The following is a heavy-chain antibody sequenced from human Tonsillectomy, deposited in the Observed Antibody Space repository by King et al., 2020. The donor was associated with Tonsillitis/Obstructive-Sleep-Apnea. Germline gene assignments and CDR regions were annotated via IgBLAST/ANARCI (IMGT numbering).Heavy chain of an antibody. Sequence: QLVESGGGLVQPGGSLRLSCAASGFTFSSFAMSWVRQAPGKGLVWVSAISASGGSTYFADSVKGRFTISRDNSKNTLYLHMHSLRADDTAVYYCAKAPLWFEELVLNSDYWGQGTPVTDSS. J-gene: IGHJ4*02. CDR2: ISASGGST. CDR1: GFTFSSFA. CDR3: AKAPLWFEELVLNSDY. D-gene: IGHD3-10*01. V-gene: IGHV3-23*04.